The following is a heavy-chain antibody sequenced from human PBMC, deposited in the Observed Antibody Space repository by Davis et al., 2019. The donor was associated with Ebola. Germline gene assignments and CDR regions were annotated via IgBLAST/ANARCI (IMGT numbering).Heavy chain of an antibody. CDR2: INHSGST. CDR3: ATTPRYSSHGAYFDY. V-gene: IGHV4-34*01. J-gene: IGHJ4*02. CDR1: GGSFSGYY. D-gene: IGHD4-11*01. Sequence: SETLSLTCAVYGGSFSGYYWSWIRQPPGKGPEWVGEINHSGSTNYNPSLKSRVTISGDTSKNQFSLKLNSVTAADTAMYYCATTPRYSSHGAYFDYWGQGTLVTVSS.